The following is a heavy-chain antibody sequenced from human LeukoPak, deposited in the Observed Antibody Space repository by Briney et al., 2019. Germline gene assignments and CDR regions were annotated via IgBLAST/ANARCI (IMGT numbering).Heavy chain of an antibody. J-gene: IGHJ4*02. V-gene: IGHV1-2*02. D-gene: IGHD6-13*01. CDR3: ARSSSSWYIDY. CDR1: GYIFTAYY. Sequence: ASVKVSCKSSGYIFTAYYMHWVRQAPGQGPEWMGCINPNSGGTNYAQRFQGRVSMTTDTSLTTTYMEVSRLRSDDTAIYYCARSSSSWYIDYWGQGTLVTVSS. CDR2: INPNSGGT.